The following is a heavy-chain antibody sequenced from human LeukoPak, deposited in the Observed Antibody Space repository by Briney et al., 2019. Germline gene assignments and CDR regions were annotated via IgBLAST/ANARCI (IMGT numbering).Heavy chain of an antibody. CDR3: VKDLALAVTYYFHY. Sequence: PGRSLRLSCAASGFTYDDYAMHWVRQAPGKGLEWVSGISWNSGKIVYADSVQGRFTISRDNAKNSLYLQMNSLRTEDTALYYCVKDLALAVTYYFHYWGQGALVTVFS. CDR1: GFTYDDYA. J-gene: IGHJ4*02. D-gene: IGHD6-19*01. V-gene: IGHV3-9*01. CDR2: ISWNSGKI.